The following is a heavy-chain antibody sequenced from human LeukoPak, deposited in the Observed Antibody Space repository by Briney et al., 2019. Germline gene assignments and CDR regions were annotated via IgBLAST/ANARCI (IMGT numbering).Heavy chain of an antibody. J-gene: IGHJ5*02. CDR3: ARLHYYGSGSDNWFDP. Sequence: GESLKISCKGSGYSFTSYWIAWVRQIPGKGLEWMGIIYPGDSDTRYSPSFQGQVTISADKSISSAYLQWSSLKASDTAMYYCARLHYYGSGSDNWFDPWGQGTPVTVSS. V-gene: IGHV5-51*01. CDR2: IYPGDSDT. D-gene: IGHD3-10*01. CDR1: GYSFTSYW.